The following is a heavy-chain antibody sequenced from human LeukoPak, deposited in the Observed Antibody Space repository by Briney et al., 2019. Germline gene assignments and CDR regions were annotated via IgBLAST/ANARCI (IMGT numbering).Heavy chain of an antibody. J-gene: IGHJ4*02. V-gene: IGHV1-69*04. D-gene: IGHD2-21*02. CDR1: GGTFSSYA. CDR2: IIPILGIA. Sequence: SVKVSCKASGGTFSSYAISWVRQAPGQGLEWMGRIIPILGIANYAQKFQGRVTITADKSTSPAYMELSSLRSEDTAVYYCARVYCGGDCSSPADYWGQGTLVTVSS. CDR3: ARVYCGGDCSSPADY.